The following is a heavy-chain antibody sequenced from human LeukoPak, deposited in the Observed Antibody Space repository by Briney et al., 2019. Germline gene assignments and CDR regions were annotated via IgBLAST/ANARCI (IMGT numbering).Heavy chain of an antibody. Sequence: SETLSLTCTVSGGSISSYYWSWIRQPPGKGLEWIGEINHSGSTNYNPSLKSRVTISVDTSKNQFSLKLSSVTAADTAVYYCARGATVGATTFDYWGQGTLVTVSS. CDR1: GGSISSYY. CDR3: ARGATVGATTFDY. CDR2: INHSGST. J-gene: IGHJ4*02. D-gene: IGHD1-26*01. V-gene: IGHV4-34*01.